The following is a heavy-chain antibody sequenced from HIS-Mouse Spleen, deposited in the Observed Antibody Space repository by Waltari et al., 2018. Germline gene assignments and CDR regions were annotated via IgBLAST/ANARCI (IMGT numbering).Heavy chain of an antibody. Sequence: QVQLQESGPGLVKPSETLSLTCTVSGYSISSGYYWGWIRQPPGKGLEWIGGIYHSGSTYYNPAPKSRVTIAVDTSKNQCSRKLSSVTAADTAVYYCARENWGRGPLDAFDIWGQGTMVTVSS. D-gene: IGHD7-27*01. V-gene: IGHV4-38-2*02. CDR2: IYHSGST. CDR3: ARENWGRGPLDAFDI. J-gene: IGHJ3*02. CDR1: GYSISSGYY.